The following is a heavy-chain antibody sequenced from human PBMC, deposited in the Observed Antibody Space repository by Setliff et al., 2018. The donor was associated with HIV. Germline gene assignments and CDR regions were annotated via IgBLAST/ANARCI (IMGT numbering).Heavy chain of an antibody. CDR1: GASITSLGYY. V-gene: IGHV4-39*07. CDR3: ASARIPTGGTSTALDY. Sequence: SETLSLTCSVSGASITSLGYYWGWVRQPPGRGLEWIGNVYHAGLIYYNPSLKSRVTISVDTSKNQFSLKLSSVTAADTAVYYCASARIPTGGTSTALDYWGQGTLVTVSS. J-gene: IGHJ4*02. CDR2: VYHAGLI. D-gene: IGHD1-1*01.